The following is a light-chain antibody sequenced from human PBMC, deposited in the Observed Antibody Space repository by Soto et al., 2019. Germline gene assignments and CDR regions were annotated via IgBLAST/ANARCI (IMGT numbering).Light chain of an antibody. CDR1: QSINTN. CDR3: QEYNTWPWT. Sequence: EIVMTHSPATLSLSPWEIATFSCRASQSINTNLAWFHLKPGQAPRLLIYGASIRAAGIPARFSGSASGTEFILTISSLQSEDFAVYYCQEYNTWPWTLGQGTKVDIK. V-gene: IGKV3-15*01. CDR2: GAS. J-gene: IGKJ1*01.